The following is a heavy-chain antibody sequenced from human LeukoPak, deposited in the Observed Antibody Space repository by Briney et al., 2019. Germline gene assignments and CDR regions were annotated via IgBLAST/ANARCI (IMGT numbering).Heavy chain of an antibody. J-gene: IGHJ3*02. CDR1: GGSFSGYY. D-gene: IGHD2-21*02. CDR2: INHSGST. Sequence: PSETLSLTYAVYGGSFSGYYWSWIRQPPGKGLEWIGEINHSGSTNYNPSLKSRVTISVDTSKNQFSLKLSSVTAADTAVYYCARDQGDCGGDCYKTSNDAFDIWGQGTMVTVSS. CDR3: ARDQGDCGGDCYKTSNDAFDI. V-gene: IGHV4-34*01.